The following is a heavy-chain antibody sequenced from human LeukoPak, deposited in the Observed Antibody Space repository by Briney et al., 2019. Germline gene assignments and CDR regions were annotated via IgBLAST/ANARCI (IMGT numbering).Heavy chain of an antibody. V-gene: IGHV3-23*01. CDR1: GFTFSAYA. CDR3: AKGTTYYYDSSGYYFDY. Sequence: GGSLRLSCAASGFTFSAYAMSWVRQAPGKGLQWVSGFNGISGSGDTTQYADSVKGRFTISRDHSKNTLYLEMNSLTAEDTAVYYCAKGTTYYYDSSGYYFDYWGQGTLVTVSS. CDR2: FNGISGSGDTT. D-gene: IGHD3-22*01. J-gene: IGHJ4*02.